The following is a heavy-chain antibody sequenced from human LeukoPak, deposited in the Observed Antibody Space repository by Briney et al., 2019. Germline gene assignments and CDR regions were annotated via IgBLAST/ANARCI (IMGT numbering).Heavy chain of an antibody. V-gene: IGHV3-7*01. CDR2: IKQDGSEK. CDR1: GFTFSSYW. Sequence: GGSLRLSCAASGFTFSSYWMSWVRQAPGKGLEWVANIKQDGSEKYYVDSVKGRFTISRDNAKNSLYLQMNSLRAEDTAVYYCARDVAYSSGPRFDYWGQGTLFTVSS. CDR3: ARDVAYSSGPRFDY. D-gene: IGHD5-18*01. J-gene: IGHJ4*02.